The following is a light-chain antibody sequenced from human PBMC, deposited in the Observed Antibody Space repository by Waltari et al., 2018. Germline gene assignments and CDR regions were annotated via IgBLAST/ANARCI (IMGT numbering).Light chain of an antibody. Sequence: DVVMTQSPLSLPVTLGQPASLSCRYSESLVYSDGNTYLNWFQQRPGQSPRRLIYNVSNRDSGVPDRVSGSGSGTDFTLKISRVEAEDVGVYYCMQGTHWPLTFGGGTKVEIK. CDR3: MQGTHWPLT. V-gene: IGKV2-30*01. CDR1: ESLVYSDGNTY. J-gene: IGKJ4*01. CDR2: NVS.